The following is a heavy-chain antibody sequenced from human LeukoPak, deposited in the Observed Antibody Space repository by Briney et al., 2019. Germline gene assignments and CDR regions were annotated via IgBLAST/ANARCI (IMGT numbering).Heavy chain of an antibody. D-gene: IGHD4-23*01. V-gene: IGHV3-30*03. CDR3: ARAAPHYGGNSLDY. CDR2: ISYDGSQK. CDR1: RFSFSSYG. Sequence: GRSLRLSCVASRFSFSSYGMHWVRQAPGKGLEWVAIISYDGSQKYYADSVKGRFTISRENAKNSLYLQMNSLRAGDTAVYYCARAAPHYGGNSLDYWGQGTLVTVSS. J-gene: IGHJ4*02.